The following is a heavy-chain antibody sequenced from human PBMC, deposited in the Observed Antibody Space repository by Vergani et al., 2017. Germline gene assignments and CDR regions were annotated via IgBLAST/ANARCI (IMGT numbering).Heavy chain of an antibody. J-gene: IGHJ6*03. Sequence: QVQLQESGPGLVKPSQTMSLSCTIYGDSISSGSYYWSWIRQPAGKGLEWIGRIYASGSANYNPSLRSRVTMSIDTSKNQFSLKLNSVTVTDTAVYYCARGSDYGDFYYYMDVWGRGTMVTSSS. CDR1: GDSISSGSYY. CDR3: ARGSDYGDFYYYMDV. V-gene: IGHV4-61*02. CDR2: IYASGSA. D-gene: IGHD4-17*01.